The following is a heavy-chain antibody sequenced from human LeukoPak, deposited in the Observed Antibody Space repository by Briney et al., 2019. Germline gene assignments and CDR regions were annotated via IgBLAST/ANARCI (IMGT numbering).Heavy chain of an antibody. J-gene: IGHJ4*02. CDR2: VHLDGRT. D-gene: IGHD3-3*01. CDR3: AREGGFYRPLDY. CDR1: GGSFTSTNW. V-gene: IGHV4-4*02. Sequence: TSETLSLTCGVSGGSFTSTNWWTWVRPPPGKGLEWIGEVHLDGRTNYNPSLKSRLTMSVDLSENHVSLKLTSVTAADTAVYYCAREGGFYRPLDYSGQGTLVTVSS.